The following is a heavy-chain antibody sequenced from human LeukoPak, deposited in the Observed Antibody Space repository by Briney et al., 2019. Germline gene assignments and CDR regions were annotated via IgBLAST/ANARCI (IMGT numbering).Heavy chain of an antibody. CDR1: GFTFSSYA. V-gene: IGHV3-64*01. Sequence: PGGSLRLSCAASGFTFSSYAMHWVRQAPGKGLEYVSAISSNGGSTYYANSVKGRFTISRDNSKNTLYLQMGSLRAEDTAVYYCAKGASIVVVPAEIRYWGQGTLVTVSS. CDR2: ISSNGGST. CDR3: AKGASIVVVPAEIRY. D-gene: IGHD2-2*01. J-gene: IGHJ4*02.